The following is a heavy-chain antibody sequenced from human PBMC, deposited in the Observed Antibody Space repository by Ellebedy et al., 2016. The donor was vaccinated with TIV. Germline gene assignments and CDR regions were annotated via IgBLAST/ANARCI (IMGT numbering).Heavy chain of an antibody. CDR2: ISSSSSTI. J-gene: IGHJ5*02. V-gene: IGHV3-48*04. CDR1: GFTFSSYS. CDR3: ARDIWDVDTAIGFWFDP. D-gene: IGHD5-18*01. Sequence: GESLKISXAASGFTFSSYSMNWVRQAPGKGLEWVSYISSSSSTIYYADSVKGRFTISRDNAKNSLYLQMNSLRAEDTAVYYCARDIWDVDTAIGFWFDPWGQGTLVTVSS.